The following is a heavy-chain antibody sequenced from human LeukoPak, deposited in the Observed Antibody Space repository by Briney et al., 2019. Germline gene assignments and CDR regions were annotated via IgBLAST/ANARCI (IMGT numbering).Heavy chain of an antibody. CDR2: IRSKAYGGTT. Sequence: GGSLRLSCTASGFTFGDYAMSWFRQAPGKGLEGVGFIRSKAYGGTTEYAASVKGRFTISRDDSKSIAYVQMNSLKTDDTAVYYCTRGDADGYNSNFDYWGQGTLVTVSS. CDR3: TRGDADGYNSNFDY. D-gene: IGHD5-24*01. J-gene: IGHJ4*02. CDR1: GFTFGDYA. V-gene: IGHV3-49*03.